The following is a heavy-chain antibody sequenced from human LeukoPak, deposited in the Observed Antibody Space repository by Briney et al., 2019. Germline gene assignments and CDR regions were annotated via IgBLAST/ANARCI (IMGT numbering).Heavy chain of an antibody. Sequence: ASVKVSCKASGYTFTSYYMHWVRQAPGQGLEWMGIINPSGGSTSYAQKFQGRVTMTRDTSTCTVYMELSSLRSEDTAVYYCARGWQYYGSGSYYASDSKLDYWGQGTLVTVSS. CDR3: ARGWQYYGSGSYYASDSKLDY. CDR1: GYTFTSYY. D-gene: IGHD3-10*01. J-gene: IGHJ4*02. V-gene: IGHV1-46*01. CDR2: INPSGGST.